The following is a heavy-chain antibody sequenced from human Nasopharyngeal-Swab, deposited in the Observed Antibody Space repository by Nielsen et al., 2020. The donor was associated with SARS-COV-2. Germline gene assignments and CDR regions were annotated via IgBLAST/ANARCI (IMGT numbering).Heavy chain of an antibody. CDR2: ISSSSSYI. D-gene: IGHD3-3*01. Sequence: VRQAPGKGLEWVSSISSSSSYIYYADSVKGRFTISRDNAKNSLYLQMNSLRAEDTAVYYCARDQRRDYDFWSGYYERTGNGMDVWGQGTTVTVSS. J-gene: IGHJ6*02. CDR3: ARDQRRDYDFWSGYYERTGNGMDV. V-gene: IGHV3-21*01.